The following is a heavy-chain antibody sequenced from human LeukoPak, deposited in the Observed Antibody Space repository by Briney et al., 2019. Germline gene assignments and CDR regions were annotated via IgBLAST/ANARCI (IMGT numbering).Heavy chain of an antibody. CDR2: FDPEDGET. Sequence: GASVKVSCKVSGYTLTELSMHWVRQAPGKGLERMGGFDPEDGETIYAQKFQGRVTMTEDTSTDTAYMELSSLRSEDTAVYYCATGPPSQYCSSTSCYYNYFDYWGQGTLVTVSS. D-gene: IGHD2-2*01. J-gene: IGHJ4*02. V-gene: IGHV1-24*01. CDR1: GYTLTELS. CDR3: ATGPPSQYCSSTSCYYNYFDY.